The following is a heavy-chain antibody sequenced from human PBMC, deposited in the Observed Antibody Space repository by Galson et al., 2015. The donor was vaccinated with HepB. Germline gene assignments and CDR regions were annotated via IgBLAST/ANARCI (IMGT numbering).Heavy chain of an antibody. Sequence: QSGAEVKKPGESLRISCKGSGYSFTSYWISWVRQMPGKGLEWMGRIDPSDSYTNYSPSFQGHVTISADKSISTAYLQWSSLKASDTAMYYCARHHDVVVPAAIWYPYYMDVWGKGTTVTVSS. CDR1: GYSFTSYW. D-gene: IGHD2-2*02. CDR3: ARHHDVVVPAAIWYPYYMDV. J-gene: IGHJ6*03. V-gene: IGHV5-10-1*01. CDR2: IDPSDSYT.